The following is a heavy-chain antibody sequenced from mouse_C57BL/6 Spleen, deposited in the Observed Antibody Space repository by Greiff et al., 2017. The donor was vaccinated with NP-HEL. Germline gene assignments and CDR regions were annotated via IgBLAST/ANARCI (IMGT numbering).Heavy chain of an antibody. Sequence: EVQLVESGGGLVKPGGSLKLSCAASGFTFSSYTMSWVRQTPEKRLEWVATISGGGGNTYYPDSVKGRFTISRDNAQNTLYLQMRSLRSEDTALYYCARHEGSYLFDYWGQGTTLTVSS. J-gene: IGHJ2*01. CDR1: GFTFSSYT. V-gene: IGHV5-9*01. CDR3: ARHEGSYLFDY. D-gene: IGHD1-1*02. CDR2: ISGGGGNT.